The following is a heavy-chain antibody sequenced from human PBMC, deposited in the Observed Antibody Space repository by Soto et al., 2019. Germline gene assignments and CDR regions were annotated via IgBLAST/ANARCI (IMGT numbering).Heavy chain of an antibody. D-gene: IGHD1-26*01. J-gene: IGHJ3*02. CDR2: IRSKAYGGTT. V-gene: IGHV3-49*04. CDR1: GFTFGDYA. Sequence: GGSLRLSCTASGFTFGDYAMSWVRQAPGKGLEWVGFIRSKAYGGTTEYAASVKGRFTISRDDSKSIAYLQMNSLKTEDTAVYYCTRFPAYSGSPHDAFDIWGQGTMVTVSS. CDR3: TRFPAYSGSPHDAFDI.